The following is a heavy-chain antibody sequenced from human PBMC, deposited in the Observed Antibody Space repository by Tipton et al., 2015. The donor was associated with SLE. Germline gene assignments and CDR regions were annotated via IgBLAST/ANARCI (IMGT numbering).Heavy chain of an antibody. CDR3: ARGYDFSYMDV. J-gene: IGHJ6*03. D-gene: IGHD3-3*01. Sequence: TLSLTCAVYGGSTSDTNWGWIRQPPGKGLEWIGTIYNSYDTFQNPSPESRVTISVDTSKNQFSLKLNSVTAADTAVYYCARGYDFSYMDVWGKGTTVTVSS. CDR2: IYNSYDT. CDR1: GGSTSDTN. V-gene: IGHV4-34*01.